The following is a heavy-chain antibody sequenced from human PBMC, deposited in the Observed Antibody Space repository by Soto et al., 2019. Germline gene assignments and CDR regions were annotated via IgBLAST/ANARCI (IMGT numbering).Heavy chain of an antibody. V-gene: IGHV3-48*01. CDR3: ARWGQLGLREFGMDV. D-gene: IGHD5-18*01. CDR2: ISSSSSTI. Sequence: EVQLVESGGGLVQPGGSLRLSCAASGFTFSSYSMNWVRQAPGKGLEWVSYISSSSSTIYYADSVKGRFTISRDNAKNSLYLQMNSLRAEDTAVYYCARWGQLGLREFGMDVWGQGTTVTVSS. J-gene: IGHJ6*02. CDR1: GFTFSSYS.